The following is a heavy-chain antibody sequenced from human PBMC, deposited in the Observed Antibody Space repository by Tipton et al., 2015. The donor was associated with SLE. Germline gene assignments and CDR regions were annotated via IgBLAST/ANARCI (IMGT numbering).Heavy chain of an antibody. CDR3: ARLTWSNGPFEY. V-gene: IGHV4-59*08. J-gene: IGHJ4*02. D-gene: IGHD1-26*01. CDR1: DDSISGYY. Sequence: TLSLTCTVSDDSISGYYWSWIRQPPGKGLEWIGYIYYTGSTNYNPSLKSRVTISVDTSKNQFSLQLISATAADTALYYCARLTWSNGPFEYWGQGTLVTVSS. CDR2: IYYTGST.